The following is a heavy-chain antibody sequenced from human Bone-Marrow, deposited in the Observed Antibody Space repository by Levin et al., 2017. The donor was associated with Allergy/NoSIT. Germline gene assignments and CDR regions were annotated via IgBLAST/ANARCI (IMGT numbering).Heavy chain of an antibody. CDR2: ISYDSSNK. V-gene: IGHV3-30-3*01. CDR3: SRVLEDGFGLDALHV. CDR1: GFIYDNYA. D-gene: IGHD3-16*01. Sequence: PGGSLRLSCAASGFIYDNYAMHWVRQAPGKGLEWVALISYDSSNKYYADSVKGRFTVSRDNSKNTMYLQMNSLRAEDTAIYYCSRVLEDGFGLDALHVWGQGAMVTVSS. J-gene: IGHJ3*01.